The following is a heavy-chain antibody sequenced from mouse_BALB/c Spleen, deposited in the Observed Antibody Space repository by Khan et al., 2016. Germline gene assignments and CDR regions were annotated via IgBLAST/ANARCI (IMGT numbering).Heavy chain of an antibody. D-gene: IGHD1-1*01. Sequence: QVQLKQSGAELVRPGTSVKISCKAPGYTFTNYWLGWVKQRPGHGLEWIGDIYTGGGYTNYNEKFKGKATLTADTSSSTAYMQLSSLTSEDSAVYFCAMLYYDSSYWYVDVWGAGTTVTVSS. J-gene: IGHJ1*01. CDR1: GYTFTNYW. CDR2: IYTGGGYT. CDR3: AMLYYDSSYWYVDV. V-gene: IGHV1-63*02.